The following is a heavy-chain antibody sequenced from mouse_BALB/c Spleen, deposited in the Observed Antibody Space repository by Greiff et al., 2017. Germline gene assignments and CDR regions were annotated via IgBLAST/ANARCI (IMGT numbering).Heavy chain of an antibody. V-gene: IGHV7-3*02. D-gene: IGHD2-1*01. CDR2: IRNKANGYTT. CDR1: GFTFTDYY. Sequence: EVQLVESGGGLVQPGGSLRLSCATSGFTFTDYYMSWVRQPPGKALEWLGFIRNKANGYTTEYSASVKGRFTISRDNSQSILYLQMNTLSAEDSATYDCARDGDGNYYAMDYWGQGTSVTVSA. J-gene: IGHJ4*01. CDR3: ARDGDGNYYAMDY.